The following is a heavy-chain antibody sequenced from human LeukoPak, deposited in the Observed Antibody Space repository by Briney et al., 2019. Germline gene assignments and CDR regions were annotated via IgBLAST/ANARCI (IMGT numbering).Heavy chain of an antibody. CDR2: INPSGGST. D-gene: IGHD6-6*01. J-gene: IGHJ6*03. CDR3: AREESSSSDYMDV. V-gene: IGHV1-46*03. CDR1: GYAFTSYY. Sequence: XXKASGYAFTSYYMXWVRQAPGQGLEWMGIINPSGGSTIYAQKLQGRVTMNRDTSTSTVYMELSRLRSEDTAVYYCAREESSSSDYMDVWGKGTTVTVSS.